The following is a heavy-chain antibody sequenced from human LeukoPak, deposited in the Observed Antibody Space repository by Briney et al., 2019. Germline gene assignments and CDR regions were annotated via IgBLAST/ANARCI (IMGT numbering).Heavy chain of an antibody. Sequence: QLGGSLRHSCAASGFTVSSNYMSWVRQAPGKGLEWVSVIYSGGSTYYADSVKGRFTISRDNSKNTLYLQMNSLRAEDTAVYYCARGPRAYGYDYWGQGTLVTVSS. D-gene: IGHD6-25*01. CDR2: IYSGGST. J-gene: IGHJ4*02. V-gene: IGHV3-53*01. CDR3: ARGPRAYGYDY. CDR1: GFTVSSNY.